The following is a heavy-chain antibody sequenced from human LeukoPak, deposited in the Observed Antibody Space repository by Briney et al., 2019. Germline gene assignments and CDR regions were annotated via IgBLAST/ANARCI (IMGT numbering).Heavy chain of an antibody. CDR2: INHSGST. CDR1: GGSFSGYY. J-gene: IGHJ4*02. D-gene: IGHD1-26*01. V-gene: IGHV4-34*01. Sequence: ASETLSLTCAVYGGSFSGYYWSWFRHPPGKGREWIGEINHSGSTNYNPSLKSRVTISVDTSKNQFSLKLSSVTAADTAVYYCARARRDSGSYGYYFDYWGQGTLVTVSS. CDR3: ARARRDSGSYGYYFDY.